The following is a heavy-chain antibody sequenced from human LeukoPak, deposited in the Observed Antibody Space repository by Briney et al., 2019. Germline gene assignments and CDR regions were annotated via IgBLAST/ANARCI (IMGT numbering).Heavy chain of an antibody. CDR2: INHSGST. CDR1: GGSFSGYY. D-gene: IGHD3-10*01. J-gene: IGHJ4*02. Sequence: PSETLSLTCAVYGGSFSGYYWSWIRQPPGKGLEWIGEINHSGSTNYNPSLKSRITISVDTSKNQFSLKLSSVTAADTAVYYCARRTIGNVLPRYWGRGTLVTVSS. V-gene: IGHV4-34*01. CDR3: ARRTIGNVLPRY.